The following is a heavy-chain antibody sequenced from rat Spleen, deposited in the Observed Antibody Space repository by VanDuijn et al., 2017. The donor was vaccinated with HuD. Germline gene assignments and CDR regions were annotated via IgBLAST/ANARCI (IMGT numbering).Heavy chain of an antibody. CDR3: ARAIGDGGYYFDY. D-gene: IGHD1-11*01. Sequence: EVQLVESDGGLVQPGRSLKLSCAASGFTFSDYYMAWVRQAPTKGLEWVATIIYDGSRTYYRDSVKGRFTISRDNAKRTLSLQMNSLQTEDTATYYCARAIGDGGYYFDYWGQGVMVTVSS. CDR2: IIYDGSRT. J-gene: IGHJ2*01. CDR1: GFTFSDYY. V-gene: IGHV5-29*01.